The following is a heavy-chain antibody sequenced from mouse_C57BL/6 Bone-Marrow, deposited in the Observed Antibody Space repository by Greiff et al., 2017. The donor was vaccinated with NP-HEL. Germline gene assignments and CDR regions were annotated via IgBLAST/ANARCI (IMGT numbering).Heavy chain of an antibody. V-gene: IGHV10-1*01. D-gene: IGHD2-1*01. Sequence: EVKLMESGGGLVQPKGSLKLSCAASGFSFNTYAMNWVRQAPGKGLEWVARIRSKSNNYATYYADSVKDRFTISRDDSESMLYLQMNNLKTEDTAMYYCVRQGIYYGNYDEGAWFAYWGQGTLVTVSA. CDR3: VRQGIYYGNYDEGAWFAY. CDR2: IRSKSNNYAT. J-gene: IGHJ3*01. CDR1: GFSFNTYA.